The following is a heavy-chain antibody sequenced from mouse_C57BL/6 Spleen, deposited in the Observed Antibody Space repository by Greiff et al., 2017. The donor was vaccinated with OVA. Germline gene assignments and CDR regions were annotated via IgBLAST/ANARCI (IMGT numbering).Heavy chain of an antibody. Sequence: QVQLQQSGAELVKPGASVKMSCKASGYTFTTYPIEWMKQNPGKSLEWIGNFHPYNDDTKYNEKFKGKATLTVEKSSSTVYLELSRLTSDDSAVYYGAILRRGYYYAMDYWGQGTSVTVSS. CDR3: AILRRGYYYAMDY. D-gene: IGHD2-12*01. J-gene: IGHJ4*01. CDR1: GYTFTTYP. CDR2: FHPYNDDT. V-gene: IGHV1-47*01.